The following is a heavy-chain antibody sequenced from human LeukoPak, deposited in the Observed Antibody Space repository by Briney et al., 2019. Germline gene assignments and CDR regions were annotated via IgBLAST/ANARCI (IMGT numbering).Heavy chain of an antibody. D-gene: IGHD3-10*02. CDR1: GFTFSNYE. CDR2: ISSSGSTI. CDR3: AELGITMIGGV. J-gene: IGHJ6*04. Sequence: GGSLRLSCAGAGFTFSNYEMNWVRQAPGKGLEWVSYISSSGSTIYYADSVKGRFTISRDNAKNSLYLQMNSLRAEDTAVYYCAELGITMIGGVWGKGTTVTISS. V-gene: IGHV3-48*03.